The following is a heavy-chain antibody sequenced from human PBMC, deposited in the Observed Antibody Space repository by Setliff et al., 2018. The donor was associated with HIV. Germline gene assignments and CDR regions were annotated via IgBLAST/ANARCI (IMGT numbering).Heavy chain of an antibody. V-gene: IGHV1-18*01. CDR1: GYTFINYG. CDR2: INPYNGNT. CDR3: ARGGPARVALLYWFDP. J-gene: IGHJ5*02. D-gene: IGHD2-21*01. Sequence: ASVKVSCKASGYTFINYGINWLRQAPGQGLEWVGWINPYNGNTKYGQKFQGTVTMTRDATKSTAYLELRRLRSDDTAVYFCARGGPARVALLYWFDPWGQGTLVTVSS.